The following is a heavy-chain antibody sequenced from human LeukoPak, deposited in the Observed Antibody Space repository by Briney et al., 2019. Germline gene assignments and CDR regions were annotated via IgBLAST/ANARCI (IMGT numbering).Heavy chain of an antibody. V-gene: IGHV4-59*01. CDR2: IYYSGST. CDR1: GGSISSYY. Sequence: XXLTCTVSGGSISSYYWSWIRQPPGKGLEWIGYIYYSGSTNYNPSLKSRVTISVDTSKNQFSLKLSSVTAADTAVYYCAREVDCSGGSCYHFDYWGQGTLVTVSS. J-gene: IGHJ4*02. CDR3: AREVDCSGGSCYHFDY. D-gene: IGHD2-15*01.